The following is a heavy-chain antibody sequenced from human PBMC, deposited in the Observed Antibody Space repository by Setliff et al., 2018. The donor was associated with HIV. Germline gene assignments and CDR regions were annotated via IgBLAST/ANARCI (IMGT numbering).Heavy chain of an antibody. CDR1: GYTFTSYG. D-gene: IGHD6-19*01. CDR2: ISAYNGYT. CDR3: ARFIAVAGRSDY. Sequence: ASVKVSCKASGYTFTSYGITWVRQAPGQGLEWMGWISAYNGYTNYAQKLQGRVTMTTDTSTSTAYMELRSLRSDDTAVYYCARFIAVAGRSDYWGQGTLVTVSS. J-gene: IGHJ4*02. V-gene: IGHV1-18*01.